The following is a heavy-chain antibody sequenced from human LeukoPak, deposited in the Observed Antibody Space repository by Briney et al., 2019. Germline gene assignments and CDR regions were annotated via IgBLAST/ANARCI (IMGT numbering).Heavy chain of an antibody. D-gene: IGHD3-3*01. CDR1: GFTFSSYG. V-gene: IGHV3-33*05. CDR2: ISYDGSNK. Sequence: GGSLRLSCAASGFTFSSYGMHWVRQAPGKGLEWVAVISYDGSNKYYVDSVKGRFTISRDNAKNSLYLQMNSLRAEDTALYYCARGALRSLEWFPDWGQGTLVTVSS. CDR3: ARGALRSLEWFPD. J-gene: IGHJ4*02.